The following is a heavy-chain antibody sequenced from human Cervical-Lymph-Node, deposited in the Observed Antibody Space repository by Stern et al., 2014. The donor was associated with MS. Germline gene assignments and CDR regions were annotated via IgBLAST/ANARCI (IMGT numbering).Heavy chain of an antibody. D-gene: IGHD2-8*02. CDR3: ARAFCTGGVCYSFPFYGMDV. CDR1: GFTFADYG. J-gene: IGHJ6*02. V-gene: IGHV3-20*01. Sequence: EVQLVESGGGVVRPGRSLRLSCAASGFTFADYGMSWVRQGPGKGLEWVAGINWDGGSTVYAGSVQGRFTISRDNAKNSLYLQMNSLRAEDTALYHCARAFCTGGVCYSFPFYGMDVWGQGTTVTVSS. CDR2: INWDGGST.